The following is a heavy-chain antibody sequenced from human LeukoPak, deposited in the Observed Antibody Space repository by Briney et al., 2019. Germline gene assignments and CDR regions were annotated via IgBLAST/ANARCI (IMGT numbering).Heavy chain of an antibody. CDR2: IYTSGST. CDR3: ARATYSGSYSPFDY. V-gene: IGHV4-61*02. Sequence: PSETLSLTCTVSGGSISSGNYYWSWIRQPAGKGLEWIGRIYTSGSTNYNPSLKSRVTISVDTSKNQFSLKLSSVTAADTAVYYCARATYSGSYSPFDYWGQGTLVTVSS. J-gene: IGHJ4*02. D-gene: IGHD1-26*01. CDR1: GGSISSGNYY.